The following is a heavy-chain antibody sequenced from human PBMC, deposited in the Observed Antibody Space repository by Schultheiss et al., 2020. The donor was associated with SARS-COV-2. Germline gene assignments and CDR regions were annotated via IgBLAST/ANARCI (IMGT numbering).Heavy chain of an antibody. J-gene: IGHJ6*02. CDR2: ISSSSSYI. CDR1: GFTFSIND. V-gene: IGHV3-21*01. CDR3: ARAEYLDYGMDV. Sequence: GGSLRLSCTVSGFTFSINDMSWVRQAPGKGLEWVSSISSSSSYIYYADSVKGRFTISRDNAKNSLYLQMNSLRDEETAVYYCARAEYLDYGMDVWGQGTTVTVSS. D-gene: IGHD2-2*01.